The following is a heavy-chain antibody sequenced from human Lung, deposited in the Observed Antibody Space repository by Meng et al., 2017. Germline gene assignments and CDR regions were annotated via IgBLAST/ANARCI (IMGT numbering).Heavy chain of an antibody. CDR1: AYHFPGYY. CDR3: ARDEDISAAGKLFGDY. J-gene: IGHJ4*02. D-gene: IGHD6-25*01. CDR2: INPKSGDT. V-gene: IGHV1-2*06. Sequence: VQLGRVVAEVKKPVAPAKFSRQPSAYHFPGYYIHWVRRAPGQGLEWMGRINPKSGDTHYAQKFQARVTMTGDTSISTAYMELSGLRSDDTAMYYCARDEDISAAGKLFGDYWGQGTLVTVSS.